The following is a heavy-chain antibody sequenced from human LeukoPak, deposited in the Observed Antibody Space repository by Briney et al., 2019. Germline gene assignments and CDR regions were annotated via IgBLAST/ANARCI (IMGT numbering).Heavy chain of an antibody. J-gene: IGHJ4*02. Sequence: GGSLRLSCAASGFTFSNYVMSWVRQAPGKGLEWVSYINHNGEMIFYPDFVKGRFTISRDNAKNSLYLQMNSLRDEDTAVYYCARDEGSSSWYVAYWGQGTLVTVSS. CDR2: INHNGEMI. CDR1: GFTFSNYV. CDR3: ARDEGSSSWYVAY. V-gene: IGHV3-48*02. D-gene: IGHD6-13*01.